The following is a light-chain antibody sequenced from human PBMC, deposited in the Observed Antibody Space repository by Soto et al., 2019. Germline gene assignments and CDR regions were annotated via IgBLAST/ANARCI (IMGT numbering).Light chain of an antibody. Sequence: EIEMTQSLATLSVSPGESATLSCRASQSVNSGLAWYQQRPGRAPKFLIFGSSTRATGVPARFSGSGSGTEFTLTISSLQSEDFAVYYCQQYSNWPLTFGGGTKVEIK. J-gene: IGKJ4*01. CDR3: QQYSNWPLT. V-gene: IGKV3-15*01. CDR2: GSS. CDR1: QSVNSG.